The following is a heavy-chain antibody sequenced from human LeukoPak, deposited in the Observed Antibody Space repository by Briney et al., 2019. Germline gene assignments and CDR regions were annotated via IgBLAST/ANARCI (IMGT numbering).Heavy chain of an antibody. D-gene: IGHD6-6*01. CDR3: ARESVPAVAARRGLNY. V-gene: IGHV1-2*02. CDR2: ISTYSGST. J-gene: IGHJ4*02. CDR1: GYTFTNYD. Sequence: GASVKVSCKASGYTFTNYDFSWVRQAPGQGLEWMGWISTYSGSTNYAQKFQGRVTMTRDTSISTAYMEMSRLRSDDTAVYYCARESVPAVAARRGLNYWGQGTLVAVSS.